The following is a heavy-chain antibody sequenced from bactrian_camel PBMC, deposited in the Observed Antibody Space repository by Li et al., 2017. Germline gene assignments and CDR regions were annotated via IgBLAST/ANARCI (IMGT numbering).Heavy chain of an antibody. CDR3: AARKVACGSHFSLGRAPALRRDEYNF. CDR1: GYTYRPDC. J-gene: IGHJ4*01. V-gene: IGHV3S1*01. D-gene: IGHD2*01. CDR2: MYTGFGGGNI. Sequence: HVQLVESGGGSVQAGGSLRLSCAASGYTYRPDCMGWFRQAPGQEREGVAAMYTGFGGGNIYYDDSVKGRFTISQDNSKNTLFLQMNVLRPEDTAMYYCAARKVACGSHFSLGRAPALRRDEYNFWGQGTQVTVS.